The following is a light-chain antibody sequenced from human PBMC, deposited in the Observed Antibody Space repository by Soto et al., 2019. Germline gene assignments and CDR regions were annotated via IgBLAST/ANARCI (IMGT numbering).Light chain of an antibody. CDR3: SSYSSTSTRRR. CDR1: SNDIGGYNY. Sequence: QSVLAQPASVSGSPGQSITIPCTGTSNDIGGYNYVSWYQQFPGKAPKLIIYDVTNRPSGVSFRFSGSKSGNTASLTISGLQAEDEAGCSSYSSTSTRRRFGAGTKVTVL. CDR2: DVT. V-gene: IGLV2-14*03. J-gene: IGLJ1*01.